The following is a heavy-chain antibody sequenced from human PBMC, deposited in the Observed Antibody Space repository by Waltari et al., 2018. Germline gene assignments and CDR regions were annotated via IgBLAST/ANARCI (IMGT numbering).Heavy chain of an antibody. CDR2: INAGNGNT. D-gene: IGHD3-10*01. V-gene: IGHV1-3*01. Sequence: QVQLVQSGAEVKKPGASVKVSCKASGYTFTSYAMHWVRQAPGQRLEWMGWINAGNGNTKYSQKFQGRVTITRDTSASTAYMELSSLRSEDTAVYYCARQGSSGSYYFRPNWFDPWGQGTLVTASS. CDR3: ARQGSSGSYYFRPNWFDP. CDR1: GYTFTSYA. J-gene: IGHJ5*02.